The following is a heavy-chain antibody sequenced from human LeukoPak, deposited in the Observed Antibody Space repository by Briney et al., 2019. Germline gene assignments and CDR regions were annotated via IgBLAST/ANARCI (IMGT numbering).Heavy chain of an antibody. CDR1: GFTVSSTY. V-gene: IGHV3-53*04. D-gene: IGHD3-3*01. Sequence: GGSLRLSCAASGFTVSSTYMSWGRQAPGKGLEWASVIYTSDNTYYADSVKGRFTLSRHNSKNTLYLQMNSLRAEDTAVYYCARHVLYYDFWSGEFDYWGQGTLVTVSS. CDR3: ARHVLYYDFWSGEFDY. CDR2: IYTSDNT. J-gene: IGHJ4*02.